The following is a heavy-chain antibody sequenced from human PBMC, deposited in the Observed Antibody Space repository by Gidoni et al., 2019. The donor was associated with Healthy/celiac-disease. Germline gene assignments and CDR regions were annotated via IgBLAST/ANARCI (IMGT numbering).Heavy chain of an antibody. CDR3: ARADHYGSGSLNRFDP. V-gene: IGHV1-46*01. D-gene: IGHD3-10*01. Sequence: QVQLVQSGAEVKKPGASVTVSSKASGYTFTSYYMHWVRQAPGQGLEWMGIINPSGGSTSYAQKFQGRVTMTRDTSTSTVYMELSSLRSEDTGVYYCARADHYGSGSLNRFDPWGQGTLVTVSS. CDR2: INPSGGST. J-gene: IGHJ5*02. CDR1: GYTFTSYY.